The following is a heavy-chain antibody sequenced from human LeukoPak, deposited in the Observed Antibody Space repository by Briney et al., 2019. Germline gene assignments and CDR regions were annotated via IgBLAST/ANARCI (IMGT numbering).Heavy chain of an antibody. D-gene: IGHD4-17*01. Sequence: GGSLRLSCAASGFSISYYWMYWVRQAPGKGLVWASRINSDGSSKTYADSVKGRFTIARDNAKNTVYLQMDSLRAEDTAVYYCTRTYQDDYEVGYADYWGQGTLVTVSS. CDR3: TRTYQDDYEVGYADY. CDR2: INSDGSSK. J-gene: IGHJ4*02. CDR1: GFSISYYW. V-gene: IGHV3-74*01.